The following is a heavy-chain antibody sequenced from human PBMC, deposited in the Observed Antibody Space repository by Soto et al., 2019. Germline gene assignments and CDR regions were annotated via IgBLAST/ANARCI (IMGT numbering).Heavy chain of an antibody. CDR3: ARDDGLGGYDAFDI. CDR1: GGTFRNTYA. D-gene: IGHD4-17*01. Sequence: QVQLVQSGAEVKKSGSSVKVSCKASGGTFRNTYAFSWVRQAPGQGLEWMGAFVPMFGTSHYAEKFQGRVTITADESTNTAYMDLSSLTTEDTAVYYCARDDGLGGYDAFDIWGQGTLVTVSS. CDR2: FVPMFGTS. J-gene: IGHJ3*02. V-gene: IGHV1-69*12.